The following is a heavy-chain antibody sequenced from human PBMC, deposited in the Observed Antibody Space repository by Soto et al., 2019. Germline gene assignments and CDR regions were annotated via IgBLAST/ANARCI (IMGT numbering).Heavy chain of an antibody. CDR1: GVTLSSYC. V-gene: IGHV3-30*18. CDR2: ISYDGSNK. D-gene: IGHD1-26*01. J-gene: IGHJ4*03. CDR3: ANGGVGSTPNALDN. Sequence: GGSLRLSCSASGVTLSSYCMDWVRQAPGEWLEWVAVISYDGSNKYYADSVKGRFTISRDNSTHTMYLQMTSLRTEGTAVYYCANGGVGSTPNALDNWGQGTMVTVSS.